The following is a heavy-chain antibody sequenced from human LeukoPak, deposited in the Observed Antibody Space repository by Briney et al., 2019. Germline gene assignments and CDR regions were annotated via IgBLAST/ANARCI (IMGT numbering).Heavy chain of an antibody. CDR3: ARGLRGISSGYSNFDY. J-gene: IGHJ4*02. CDR1: GYTFTGYY. V-gene: IGHV1-2*02. D-gene: IGHD3-22*01. Sequence: ASVKVSCKASGYTFTGYYMHWVRQAPGQGLEWMGWINPNSGGTNYAQKFQGRVTMTRDTSISTAYMELNRLRSDDTAVYYCARGLRGISSGYSNFDYWGQGTLVTVSS. CDR2: INPNSGGT.